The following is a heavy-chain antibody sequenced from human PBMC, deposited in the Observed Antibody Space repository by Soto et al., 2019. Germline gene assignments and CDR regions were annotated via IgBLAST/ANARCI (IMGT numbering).Heavy chain of an antibody. J-gene: IGHJ6*02. Sequence: SETLSLTCTVSGSSISSYYWSWIRQPAGKGLEWIGRIYTSGSTNYNPSLKSRVTMSVDTSKNQFSLKLSSVTAADTAVYYCARDWVVVVPAAISYYYYGMDVWGQGTTVTVS. V-gene: IGHV4-4*07. CDR3: ARDWVVVVPAAISYYYYGMDV. CDR2: IYTSGST. CDR1: GSSISSYY. D-gene: IGHD2-2*01.